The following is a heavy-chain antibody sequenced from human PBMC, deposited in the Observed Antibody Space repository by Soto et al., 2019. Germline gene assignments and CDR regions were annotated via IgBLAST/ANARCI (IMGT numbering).Heavy chain of an antibody. Sequence: ASVKVSCKASGYTFTGYYMHWVRQAPGQGLEWMGWISAYNGNTNYAQKLQGRVTMTTDTSTSTAYMELRSLRSDDTAVYYCARELSSFGGVFDYWGQGTLVTVSS. CDR2: ISAYNGNT. D-gene: IGHD3-16*01. J-gene: IGHJ4*02. V-gene: IGHV1-18*04. CDR1: GYTFTGYY. CDR3: ARELSSFGGVFDY.